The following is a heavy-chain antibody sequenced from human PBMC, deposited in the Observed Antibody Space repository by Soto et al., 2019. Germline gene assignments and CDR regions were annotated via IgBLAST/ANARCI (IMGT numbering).Heavy chain of an antibody. J-gene: IGHJ4*02. CDR1: GGSISSGGYY. V-gene: IGHV4-31*03. Sequence: QVQLQESGPGLVKPSQTLSLTRTVSGGSISSGGYYWSWIRQHPGKGLEWIGYIYSSGSTYYNPSLTRRVTISVDTSKNQFSLKLSSVTAADTAVYYCARVSVIVLMVYVFDYWGQGTLVTVSS. CDR3: ARVSVIVLMVYVFDY. D-gene: IGHD2-8*01. CDR2: IYSSGST.